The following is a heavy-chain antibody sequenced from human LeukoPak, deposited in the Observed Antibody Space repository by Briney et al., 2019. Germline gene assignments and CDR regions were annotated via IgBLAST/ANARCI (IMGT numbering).Heavy chain of an antibody. CDR2: IYYSGST. CDR3: ARLGSGSYDYFDY. J-gene: IGHJ4*02. CDR1: GGSISSSSYY. V-gene: IGHV4-39*01. Sequence: PSETLSLTCTVSGGSISSSSYYWGWIRQPPGKGLEWIGSIYYSGSTYYNPSLKSRVTISVDTSKNQFSLKLSSVTAADTAVYYCARLGSGSYDYFDYWGQGTLVTVSS. D-gene: IGHD3-10*01.